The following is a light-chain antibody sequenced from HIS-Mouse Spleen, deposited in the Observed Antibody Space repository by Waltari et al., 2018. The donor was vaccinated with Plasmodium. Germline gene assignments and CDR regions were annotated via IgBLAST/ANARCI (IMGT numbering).Light chain of an antibody. J-gene: IGLJ3*02. V-gene: IGLV3-27*01. Sequence: SYELTQPSSVSVSPGQPARITCSGDVLATKYTRWFQQKPGQAPGLVIYKDSERPSGFPERFSGSSTRTTVTLTISGAQVEAEADYYCYSAADNNLVFGGGTKLTVL. CDR1: VLATKY. CDR3: YSAADNNLV. CDR2: KDS.